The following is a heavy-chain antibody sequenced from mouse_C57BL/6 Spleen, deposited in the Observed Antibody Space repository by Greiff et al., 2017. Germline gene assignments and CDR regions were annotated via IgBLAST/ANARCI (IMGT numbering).Heavy chain of an antibody. D-gene: IGHD1-1*01. Sequence: VQLQESGPELVKPGASVKISCKASGYAFSSSWMNWVKQRHGKGLEWIGRIYPGDGDTNYNGKFQGKATLTADKSSSTAYMQLTSLPSEDSAVYVWLRSTGVDWYFDVWGTGTTVTVAS. V-gene: IGHV1-82*01. J-gene: IGHJ1*03. CDR3: LRSTGVDWYFDV. CDR1: GYAFSSSW. CDR2: IYPGDGDT.